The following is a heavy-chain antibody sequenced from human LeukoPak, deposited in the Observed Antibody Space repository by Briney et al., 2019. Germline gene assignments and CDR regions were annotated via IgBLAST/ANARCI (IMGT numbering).Heavy chain of an antibody. CDR2: IIPILGIA. D-gene: IGHD3-22*01. J-gene: IGHJ4*02. CDR1: GYTFTSYA. CDR3: AASMIVVVITSPFDY. Sequence: GASVKVSCKASGYTFTSYAMHWVRQAPGLGLEWMGRIIPILGIANYAQKFQGRVTITADKSTSTAYMELSSLRSEDTAVYYCAASMIVVVITSPFDYWGQGTLVTVSS. V-gene: IGHV1-69*04.